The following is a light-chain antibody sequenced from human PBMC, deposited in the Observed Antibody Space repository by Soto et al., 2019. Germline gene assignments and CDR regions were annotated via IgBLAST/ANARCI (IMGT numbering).Light chain of an antibody. CDR1: SSDVGGYNY. CDR2: DVT. V-gene: IGLV2-14*01. J-gene: IGLJ2*01. CDR3: SSLTSRNHVV. Sequence: QSVLTQPASVSGSPGQSITISCTGTSSDVGGYNYVSWYQQHPGKAPKLMIYDVTNRPSGVSDRFSGSKSDNTASLTVSGLQAEDEADYYCSSLTSRNHVVFGGGTKLTVL.